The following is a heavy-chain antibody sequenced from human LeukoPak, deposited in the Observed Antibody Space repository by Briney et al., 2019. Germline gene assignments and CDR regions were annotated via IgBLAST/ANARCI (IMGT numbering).Heavy chain of an antibody. CDR3: ARGREDIVVVPAAMDYYYYYMDV. J-gene: IGHJ6*03. V-gene: IGHV4-34*01. Sequence: PSETLSLTCAVYGGSFSGYYWSWIRQPPGKGLEWIGEINHSGSTNYNPSLKSRVTISVDTSKNQFSLKLSSVTAADTAVYYCARGREDIVVVPAAMDYYYYYMDVWGKGTTDTVSS. CDR2: INHSGST. D-gene: IGHD2-2*01. CDR1: GGSFSGYY.